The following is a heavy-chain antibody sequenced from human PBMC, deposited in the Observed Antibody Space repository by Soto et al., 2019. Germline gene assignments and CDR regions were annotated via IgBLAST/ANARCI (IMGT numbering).Heavy chain of an antibody. CDR1: GYSFTSYW. CDR2: IYPGDSDT. Sequence: GESLKISCKGSGYSFTSYWIGWVRQMPGKGLEWMGIIYPGDSDTRYSPSFQGQVTISADKSISTAYLQWSSLKASDTAMYYCARRGRHRYCSSTSCYTTPHPYRYGPDYWGQGTLVTVSS. J-gene: IGHJ4*02. CDR3: ARRGRHRYCSSTSCYTTPHPYRYGPDY. D-gene: IGHD2-2*02. V-gene: IGHV5-51*01.